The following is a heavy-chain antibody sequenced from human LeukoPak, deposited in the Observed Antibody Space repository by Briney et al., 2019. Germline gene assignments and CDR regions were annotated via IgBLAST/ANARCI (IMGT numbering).Heavy chain of an antibody. Sequence: VASVKVSCKASGYTFTSYDFNWVRQATGQRPEWMGWMGPNSGDTGYAQKFQDRVTMTRNTSISTAYMEPSSLRSDDTAVYYCARGPPNWGYDYWGPGTLVTVSS. J-gene: IGHJ4*02. CDR3: ARGPPNWGYDY. V-gene: IGHV1-8*01. CDR1: GYTFTSYD. D-gene: IGHD7-27*01. CDR2: MGPNSGDT.